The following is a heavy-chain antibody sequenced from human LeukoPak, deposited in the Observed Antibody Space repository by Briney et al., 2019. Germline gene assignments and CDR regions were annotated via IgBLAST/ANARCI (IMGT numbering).Heavy chain of an antibody. CDR1: GYSISSGYY. V-gene: IGHV4-38-2*02. CDR3: ARTNYGGGICDY. Sequence: PSETLSLTCTVSGYSISSGYYWGWIRQPPGKGLEWIGSIYHSGSTYYNPSLKSRVTISVDTSKNQFSLKLSSVTAADTAVYYCARTNYGGGICDYWGQGTLVTVSS. J-gene: IGHJ4*02. D-gene: IGHD1-7*01. CDR2: IYHSGST.